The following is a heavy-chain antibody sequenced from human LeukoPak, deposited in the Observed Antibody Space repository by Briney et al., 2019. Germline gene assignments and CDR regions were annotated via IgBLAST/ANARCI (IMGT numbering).Heavy chain of an antibody. CDR1: GFTLGDYS. CDR2: IRSKGYGGTA. D-gene: IGHD3-9*01. J-gene: IGHJ4*02. V-gene: IGHV3-49*03. Sequence: GGSLRLSCTTSGFTLGDYSMSWFRQAPGKGLEWVGFIRSKGYGGTAEYAASVKGRFTISRDDSNSIAYLQMDSLKTGDTAVYYCTREIRYFDWFQADYWGQGTLVTVSS. CDR3: TREIRYFDWFQADY.